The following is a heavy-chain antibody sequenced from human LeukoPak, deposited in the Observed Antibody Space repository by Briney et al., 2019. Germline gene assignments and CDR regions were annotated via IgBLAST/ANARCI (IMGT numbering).Heavy chain of an antibody. J-gene: IGHJ6*04. V-gene: IGHV3-7*03. CDR2: IKQGGSEK. CDR1: GFTFSSYW. Sequence: GGSLRLSCAASGFTFSSYWMSWVRQAPGKGLEWVANIKQGGSEKYYVDSVKGRFTISRDNAKNSLHLQMNSLRAEDTAVYYCARSTQTANYDYVWGSYPQEDYYYGMDVWGKGTTVTVSS. CDR3: ARSTQTANYDYVWGSYPQEDYYYGMDV. D-gene: IGHD3-16*02.